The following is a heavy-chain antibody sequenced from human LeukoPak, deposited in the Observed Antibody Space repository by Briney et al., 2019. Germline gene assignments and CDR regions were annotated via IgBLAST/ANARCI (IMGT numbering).Heavy chain of an antibody. CDR3: AKDPALLNYCSGGSCYSGDLSY. CDR2: ISSSSSYI. D-gene: IGHD2-15*01. CDR1: GFTISSYS. Sequence: PGGSLRLSCAASGFTISSYSMNWVRQAPGKGLEWVSSISSSSSYIYYADSVKGRFTISRDNAKNSLYLQMNSLRAEDTAVYYCAKDPALLNYCSGGSCYSGDLSYWGQGTLVTVSS. J-gene: IGHJ4*02. V-gene: IGHV3-21*04.